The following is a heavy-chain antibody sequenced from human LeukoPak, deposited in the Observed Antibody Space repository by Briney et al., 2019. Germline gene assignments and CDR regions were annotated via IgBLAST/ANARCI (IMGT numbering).Heavy chain of an antibody. Sequence: GGSLRLSCAASGFTFSSYSMNWVRQAPGKGLEWVSSISSSSSYIYYADSVKGRFTISRDNAKNSLYLHMNGLRAEDTAVYYCARDYYASGSHDSWGQGALVTVSA. CDR3: ARDYYASGSHDS. J-gene: IGHJ4*02. CDR1: GFTFSSYS. V-gene: IGHV3-21*01. CDR2: ISSSSSYI. D-gene: IGHD3-10*01.